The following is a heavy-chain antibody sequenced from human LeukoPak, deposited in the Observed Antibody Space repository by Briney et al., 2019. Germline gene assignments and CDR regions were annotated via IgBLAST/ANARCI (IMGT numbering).Heavy chain of an antibody. CDR2: ISSSSSYI. Sequence: GGSLRLSCAVSGFTFSSYTMNWVRQAPGKGLEWVSSISSSSSYIYYADSVKGRFTISRDNAKNSLYLQMNSLRAEDTAVYYCARSGYGGGDFDYWGQGTLVTVSS. J-gene: IGHJ4*02. CDR1: GFTFSSYT. CDR3: ARSGYGGGDFDY. D-gene: IGHD3-22*01. V-gene: IGHV3-21*01.